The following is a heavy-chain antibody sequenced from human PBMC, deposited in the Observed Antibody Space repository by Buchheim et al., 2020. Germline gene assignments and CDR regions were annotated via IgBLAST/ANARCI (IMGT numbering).Heavy chain of an antibody. J-gene: IGHJ6*02. CDR1: GFTFSSYG. Sequence: QVQLVESGGGVVQPGRSLRLSCAASGFTFSSYGMHWVRQAPGKGLEWVAVIWYDGSNKYYADSMKGRFTISRDNSKNTLYLQMNSLRAEDTAVYYCASPTSVGNWNYILDVWGQGTT. CDR3: ASPTSVGNWNYILDV. CDR2: IWYDGSNK. D-gene: IGHD1-7*01. V-gene: IGHV3-33*01.